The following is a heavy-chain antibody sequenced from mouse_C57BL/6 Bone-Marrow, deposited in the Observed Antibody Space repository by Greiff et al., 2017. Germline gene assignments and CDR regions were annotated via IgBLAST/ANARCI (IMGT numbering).Heavy chain of an antibody. J-gene: IGHJ3*01. D-gene: IGHD3-2*02. V-gene: IGHV1-50*01. CDR2: IDPSDSYT. Sequence: QVQLQQPGAELVKPGASVKLSCKASGYTFTSYWMQWVKQRPGQGLEWIGEIDPSDSYTNYNQKFKGKATLTVDTSSRTAYMQLSSLTSEDSAVYYCAPLDSSGYVMVYWGQGTLVTVSA. CDR1: GYTFTSYW. CDR3: APLDSSGYVMVY.